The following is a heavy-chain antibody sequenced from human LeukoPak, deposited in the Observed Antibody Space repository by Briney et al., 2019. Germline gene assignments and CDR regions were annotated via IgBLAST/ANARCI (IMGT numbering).Heavy chain of an antibody. CDR3: ATGAVVGAPEYYFDS. D-gene: IGHD1-26*01. CDR2: VSDDGRKK. J-gene: IGHJ4*02. CDR1: GFTFSNYA. V-gene: IGHV3-30*04. Sequence: GGSLRLSCAASGFTFSNYAIHWVRQAPGKGLEWVALVSDDGRKKYYADSVKGRFTISRDNSKKTLYLEMNSLGGEDTAVYYCATGAVVGAPEYYFDSWGQGTLVTVSS.